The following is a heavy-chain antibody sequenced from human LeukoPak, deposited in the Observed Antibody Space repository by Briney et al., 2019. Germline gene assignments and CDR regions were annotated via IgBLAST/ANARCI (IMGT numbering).Heavy chain of an antibody. Sequence: SVKVSCKASGGTFSSYDISWVRQAPGQGLEWMGGIIPIFGTANYAQKFQGRVTITTDESTSTAYMELSSLRSEDTAVYYCAREQYRRSAMVRYFDYWGQGTLVTVSS. J-gene: IGHJ4*02. CDR2: IIPIFGTA. D-gene: IGHD5-18*01. V-gene: IGHV1-69*05. CDR3: AREQYRRSAMVRYFDY. CDR1: GGTFSSYD.